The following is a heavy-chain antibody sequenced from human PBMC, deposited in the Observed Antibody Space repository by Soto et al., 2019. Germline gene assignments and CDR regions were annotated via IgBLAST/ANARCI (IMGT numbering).Heavy chain of an antibody. CDR3: ASRSKGYCSGGSCLTFDY. D-gene: IGHD2-15*01. CDR2: IYYSGST. J-gene: IGHJ4*02. V-gene: IGHV4-39*01. CDR1: GGSISSSSYY. Sequence: SETLSLTCTVSGGSISSSSYYWGWIRQPPGKGLEWIGSIYYSGSTYYNPSLKSRVTISVDTSKNQFSLELSSVTAADTAVYYCASRSKGYCSGGSCLTFDYWGQGTLVTVSS.